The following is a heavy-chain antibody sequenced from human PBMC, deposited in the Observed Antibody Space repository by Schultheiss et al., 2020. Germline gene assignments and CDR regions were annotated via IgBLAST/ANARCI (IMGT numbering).Heavy chain of an antibody. D-gene: IGHD1-26*01. CDR3: ASPRRGGSYELDY. CDR1: GGSISSYY. CDR2: INHSGST. Sequence: SETLSLTCTVSGGSISSYYWSWIRQPPGKGLEWIGEINHSGSTNYNPSLKSRVTISVDTSKNQFSLKLSSVTAADTAVYYCASPRRGGSYELDYWGQGTLVTVSS. V-gene: IGHV4-34*01. J-gene: IGHJ4*02.